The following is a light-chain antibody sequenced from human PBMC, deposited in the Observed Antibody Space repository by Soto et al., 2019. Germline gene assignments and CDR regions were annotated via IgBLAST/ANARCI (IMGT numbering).Light chain of an antibody. Sequence: QSALTQPASVSGSPGQSITLSCTGTTSDLGRYKFVSWYQQYPGKAPRLMMYEVSNRPSGGSNRFSGSKSGNTASLTISGLQAEDEAIYYCSSSTNTSTLVIFGGGTKLTVL. CDR2: EVS. CDR1: TSDLGRYKF. V-gene: IGLV2-14*01. CDR3: SSSTNTSTLVI. J-gene: IGLJ2*01.